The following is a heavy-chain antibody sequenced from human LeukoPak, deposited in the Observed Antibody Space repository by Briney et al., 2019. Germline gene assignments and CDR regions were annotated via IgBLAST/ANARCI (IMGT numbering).Heavy chain of an antibody. CDR2: ISSSGITI. Sequence: KPGGSLRLSCAASGCSFTDYYMTWIRQAPGMGLEWVSYISSSGITIYYGDSVKGRFTISRDNTKNSLYLQMTSLRAEDTAIYYCARAVVVIGATPNYWGQGTLVTVSS. V-gene: IGHV3-11*01. CDR3: ARAVVVIGATPNY. J-gene: IGHJ4*02. CDR1: GCSFTDYY. D-gene: IGHD2-15*01.